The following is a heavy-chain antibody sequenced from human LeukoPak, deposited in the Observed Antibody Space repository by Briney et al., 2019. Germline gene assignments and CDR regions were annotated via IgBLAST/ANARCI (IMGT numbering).Heavy chain of an antibody. D-gene: IGHD3-22*01. CDR3: ARGGAWYYDSTFDY. J-gene: IGHJ4*02. Sequence: KPSETLSLTCAVYGGSFSGYYCSWIRQPPGKGLEWIGEINHSGSTNYNPSLKSRVTISVDTSKNQFSLKLSSVTAADTAVYYCARGGAWYYDSTFDYWGQGTLVTVSS. V-gene: IGHV4-34*01. CDR1: GGSFSGYY. CDR2: INHSGST.